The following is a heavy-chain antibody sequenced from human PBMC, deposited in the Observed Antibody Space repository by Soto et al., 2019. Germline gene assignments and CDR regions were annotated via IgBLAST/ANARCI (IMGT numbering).Heavy chain of an antibody. CDR2: IYYSGST. CDR1: GGSISSSSYY. J-gene: IGHJ5*02. V-gene: IGHV4-39*01. Sequence: QLQLQESGPGLVKPSETLSLTCTVSGGSISSSSYYWGWIRQPPGKGLEWIGSIYYSGSTQYSPSIKSRVNISVDTSKNQFSLKLSSVTAADTAVYYCARQSVFSNWFDPWGQGTLVTVSS. CDR3: ARQSVFSNWFDP.